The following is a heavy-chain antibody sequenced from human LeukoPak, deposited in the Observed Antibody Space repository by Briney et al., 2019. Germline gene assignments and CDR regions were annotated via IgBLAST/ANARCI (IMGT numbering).Heavy chain of an antibody. CDR1: GGSISSYY. D-gene: IGHD6-13*01. CDR3: ARRRGSGIAAAGTNIYYYYYYMDV. J-gene: IGHJ6*03. V-gene: IGHV4-4*09. Sequence: PSETLSLTCAVSGGSISSYYWSWIRQPPGKGLEWIGYIYTSGSTNYKPSLKSRVTISVDTSKNQFSLKLSSVTAADTAVYYCARRRGSGIAAAGTNIYYYYYYMDVWGKGTTVTVSS. CDR2: IYTSGST.